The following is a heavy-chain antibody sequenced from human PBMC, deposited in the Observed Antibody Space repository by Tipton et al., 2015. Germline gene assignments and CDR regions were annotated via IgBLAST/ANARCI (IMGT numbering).Heavy chain of an antibody. V-gene: IGHV4-31*03. CDR2: IYYRGNT. Sequence: TLSLTCTVSGDTFNSGTYYWSWVRQYPGKGLEWIGHIYYRGNTFYKPSLKSRGTISIDTSKSQFSLMLTSVTAADTAVYYCVNTPDDYDDNSDYWGQGTLVTVSS. J-gene: IGHJ4*02. CDR3: VNTPDDYDDNSDY. D-gene: IGHD4-17*01. CDR1: GDTFNSGTYY.